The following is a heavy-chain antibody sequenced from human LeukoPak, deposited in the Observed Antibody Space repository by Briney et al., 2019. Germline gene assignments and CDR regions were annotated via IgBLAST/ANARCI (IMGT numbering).Heavy chain of an antibody. CDR1: GFSLSTTGMC. Sequence: SGPALLKYTQTLTLTFTFSGFSLSTTGMCVSWIRQPPGKALEWLSLIDWDEDKYYNTSLRTRRNISKDASKTQVVLTMTNMDPVDTATYYCARIPGYDSRGYYYFDYWGQGNLVTVSS. J-gene: IGHJ4*02. D-gene: IGHD3-22*01. V-gene: IGHV2-70*01. CDR3: ARIPGYDSRGYYYFDY. CDR2: IDWDEDK.